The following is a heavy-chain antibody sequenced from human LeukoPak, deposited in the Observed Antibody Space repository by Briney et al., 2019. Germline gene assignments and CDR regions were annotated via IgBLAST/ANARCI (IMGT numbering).Heavy chain of an antibody. Sequence: ASVKVSCKASGYTFTGYYMHWVRQAPGQGLEWMGRINPNSGGTNYAQKFQGRVTMTRDTSISTAYMELSRLRSDDTAVYYCARGARSRDGYNYPPHDAFDIWGQGTMVTVSS. CDR2: INPNSGGT. CDR1: GYTFTGYY. CDR3: ARGARSRDGYNYPPHDAFDI. J-gene: IGHJ3*02. V-gene: IGHV1-2*06. D-gene: IGHD5-24*01.